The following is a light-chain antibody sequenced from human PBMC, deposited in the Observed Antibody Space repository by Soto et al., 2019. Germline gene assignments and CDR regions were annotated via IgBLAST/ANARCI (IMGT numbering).Light chain of an antibody. CDR1: QTIFNW. V-gene: IGKV1-5*01. CDR3: QQYNSYPWT. J-gene: IGKJ1*01. CDR2: DAS. Sequence: DIQMTQSPSTLSASVGDRVTITCRASQTIFNWLAWYQRKPGRAPNLLLYDASSLQSGVPSTFSGSGSGTEFTLTISSLQPGDFATYYCQQYNSYPWTFGRGTKVEIK.